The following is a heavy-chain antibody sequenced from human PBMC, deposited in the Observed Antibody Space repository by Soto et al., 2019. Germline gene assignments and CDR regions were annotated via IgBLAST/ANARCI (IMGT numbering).Heavy chain of an antibody. CDR1: GGSISSYY. D-gene: IGHD6-6*01. J-gene: IGHJ6*02. Sequence: PSETLSLTCTVSGGSISSYYWSWIRQPPGKGLEWIGYIYYSGSTNYNPSLKSRVTISVDTSKNQFSLKLSSVTAADTAVYYCARAYSSSSVFLVYYYYGMDVWGQGTTVTVSS. V-gene: IGHV4-59*12. CDR3: ARAYSSSSVFLVYYYYGMDV. CDR2: IYYSGST.